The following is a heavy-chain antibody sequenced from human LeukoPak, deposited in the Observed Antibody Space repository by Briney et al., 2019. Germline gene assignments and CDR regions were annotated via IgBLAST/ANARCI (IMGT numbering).Heavy chain of an antibody. Sequence: PSXXLXLTCTVSGGSISNSHYYWGWIRQPPGKGLEWIETLYYSVTTYYNPSLKSRVTISVDTSENQFSLKLSSVTAADTAVYYCARLRRSHADQWGQGTLVTVSS. CDR1: GGSISNSHYY. CDR2: LYYSVTT. J-gene: IGHJ4*02. CDR3: ARLRRSHADQ. V-gene: IGHV4-39*01. D-gene: IGHD2-2*01.